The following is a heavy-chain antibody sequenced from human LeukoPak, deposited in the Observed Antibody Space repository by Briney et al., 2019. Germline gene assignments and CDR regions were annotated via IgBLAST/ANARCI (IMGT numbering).Heavy chain of an antibody. D-gene: IGHD1-7*01. CDR2: IIPIFGTA. V-gene: IGHV1-69*06. CDR3: AGENWNYETGAFDI. J-gene: IGHJ3*02. CDR1: RGTFSSYT. Sequence: GASVKVSCKASRGTFSSYTISWVRQAPGQGLEWMGGIIPIFGTANYAQKFQGRVTITADKSTSTAYMELSSLRSEDTAVYYCAGENWNYETGAFDIWGQGTMVTVSS.